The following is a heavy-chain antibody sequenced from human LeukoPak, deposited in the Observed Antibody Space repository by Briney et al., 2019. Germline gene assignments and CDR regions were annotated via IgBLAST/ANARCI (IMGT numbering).Heavy chain of an antibody. J-gene: IGHJ4*02. Sequence: SATLSLTCTVSGYSISSGYYWGWIRQPPGKGLEWIGSVYYRGNTYYNPSLKSRLTISVDTSKNQFSLKLSSVTAADTAVYYCARDYATAARSLDYWGQGTLVTVSS. CDR2: VYYRGNT. CDR1: GYSISSGYY. V-gene: IGHV4-38-2*02. D-gene: IGHD6-6*01. CDR3: ARDYATAARSLDY.